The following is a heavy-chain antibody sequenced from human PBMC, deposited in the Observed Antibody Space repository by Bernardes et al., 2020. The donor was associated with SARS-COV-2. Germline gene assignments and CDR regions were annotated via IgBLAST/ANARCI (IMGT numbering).Heavy chain of an antibody. V-gene: IGHV3-30-3*01. CDR1: GFTFSSYA. CDR2: ISYDGSNK. CDR3: ARDIVVVPAAIPVSGYYYYYGMDV. D-gene: IGHD2-2*02. Sequence: GGSLRLSCAASGFTFSSYAMHWVRQAPGKGLEWVAVISYDGSNKYYADSVKGRFTISRDNSKNTLYLQMNSLRAEDTAVYYCARDIVVVPAAIPVSGYYYYYGMDVWGQGTTVTVSS. J-gene: IGHJ6*02.